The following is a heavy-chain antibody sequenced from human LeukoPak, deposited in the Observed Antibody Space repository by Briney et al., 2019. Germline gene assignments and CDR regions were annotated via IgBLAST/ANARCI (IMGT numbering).Heavy chain of an antibody. D-gene: IGHD5-18*01. J-gene: IGHJ4*02. Sequence: GGSLRLSCAASGFTISSSWMSWVRRAPGKGLEWVANIKRDGSEEYYVDSVKGRFTISRDNARESLYLQMNSLRAEDTAVYHCAKWRTGDSYGYEYWGQGTLVTVSS. CDR1: GFTISSSW. CDR3: AKWRTGDSYGYEY. V-gene: IGHV3-7*01. CDR2: IKRDGSEE.